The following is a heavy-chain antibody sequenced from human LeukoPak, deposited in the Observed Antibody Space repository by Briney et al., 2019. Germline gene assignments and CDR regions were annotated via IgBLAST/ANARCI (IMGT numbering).Heavy chain of an antibody. CDR2: IYYSGST. D-gene: IGHD3-10*01. CDR3: ARVRGNIALDY. Sequence: NTSQTLSLTCTVSGGSISSSSYYWGWIRQPPGKGLEWIGSIYYSGSTYYNPSLKSRVTISVDTSKNQFSLKLSSVTAADTAVYYCARVRGNIALDYWGQGTLVTVSS. CDR1: GGSISSSSYY. V-gene: IGHV4-39*07. J-gene: IGHJ4*02.